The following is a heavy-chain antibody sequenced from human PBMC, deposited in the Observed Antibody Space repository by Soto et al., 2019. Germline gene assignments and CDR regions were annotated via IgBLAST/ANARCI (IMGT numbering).Heavy chain of an antibody. CDR1: GFTFSSYA. CDR2: ISGSGGST. V-gene: IGHV3-23*01. J-gene: IGHJ4*02. CDR3: ARWPIAVAGTAEFDY. Sequence: GGSLRLSCAASGFTFSSYAMSWVRQAPGKGLEWVSAISGSGGSTYYADSVKGRFTISRDNSKNTLYLQMNSLRAEDTAVYYCARWPIAVAGTAEFDYWGQGTLVTVSS. D-gene: IGHD6-19*01.